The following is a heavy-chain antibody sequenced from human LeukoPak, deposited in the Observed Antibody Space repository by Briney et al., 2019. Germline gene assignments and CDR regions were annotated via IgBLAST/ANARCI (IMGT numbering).Heavy chain of an antibody. Sequence: SQTLSLTCAISGDNVSSNRVAWNWIRQSPSRGLEWLGRTYYRSKWYNDYAVSVKSRITINPDTSKNQFSLQLNSVTPEDTAVYYCARGRGVATIRFWFDPWGQGTLVTVSS. V-gene: IGHV6-1*01. CDR2: TYYRSKWYN. CDR1: GDNVSSNRVA. D-gene: IGHD5-12*01. CDR3: ARGRGVATIRFWFDP. J-gene: IGHJ5*02.